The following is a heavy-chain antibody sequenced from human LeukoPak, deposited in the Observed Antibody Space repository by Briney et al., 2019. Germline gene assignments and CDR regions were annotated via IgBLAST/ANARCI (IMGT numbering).Heavy chain of an antibody. CDR1: GGSFSGYY. J-gene: IGHJ4*02. D-gene: IGHD6-19*01. CDR3: AGAIRGGWSSSPFDY. CDR2: INHSGST. Sequence: PSETLSLTCAVYGGSFSGYYWSWIRQPPGKGLEWIGEINHSGSTNYNPSLKSRVTISVDTSKNQFSLKLSSVTAADTAVYYCAGAIRGGWSSSPFDYWGQGTLVTVSS. V-gene: IGHV4-34*01.